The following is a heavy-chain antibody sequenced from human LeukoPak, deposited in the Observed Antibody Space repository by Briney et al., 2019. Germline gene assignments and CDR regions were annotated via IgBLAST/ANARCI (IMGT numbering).Heavy chain of an antibody. CDR1: GGTFSSYA. Sequence: ASVKVSCKASGGTFSSYAISGVRQAPGHGLEWRGGIIPIFGTANYAQKFQSRVTITADESTSTAYMELSSLRSEDTAVYYCARDVSSSWYFDSWGQGTLVTVSS. J-gene: IGHJ4*02. CDR3: ARDVSSSWYFDS. CDR2: IIPIFGTA. V-gene: IGHV1-69*13. D-gene: IGHD6-13*01.